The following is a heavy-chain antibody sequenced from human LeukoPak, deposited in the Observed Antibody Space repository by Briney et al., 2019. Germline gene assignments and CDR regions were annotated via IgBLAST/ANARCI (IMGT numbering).Heavy chain of an antibody. V-gene: IGHV3-23*01. CDR1: GFTFSSYA. Sequence: GGSLRLSCVASGFTFSSYAMSWVRQAPGKGLEWVSAISGSGGSTYYADSVKGRFTISRDNSKNTLYLQMNSLRAEDTAVYYCAKSNGGYYRFDYWGQGTLVTVSS. CDR2: ISGSGGST. D-gene: IGHD3-22*01. J-gene: IGHJ4*02. CDR3: AKSNGGYYRFDY.